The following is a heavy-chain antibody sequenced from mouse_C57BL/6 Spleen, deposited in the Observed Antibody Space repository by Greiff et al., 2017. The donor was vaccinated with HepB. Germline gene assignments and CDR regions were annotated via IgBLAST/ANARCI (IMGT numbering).Heavy chain of an antibody. CDR3: ARGSIYYYGSPYYFDY. Sequence: ESGPGLVKPSQSLSLTCSVTGYSITSGYYWNWIRQFPGNKLEWMGYISYDGSNNYNPSLKNRISITRDTSKNQFFLKLNSVTTEDTATYYCARGSIYYYGSPYYFDYWGQGTTLTVSS. D-gene: IGHD1-1*01. CDR2: ISYDGSN. J-gene: IGHJ2*01. CDR1: GYSITSGYY. V-gene: IGHV3-6*01.